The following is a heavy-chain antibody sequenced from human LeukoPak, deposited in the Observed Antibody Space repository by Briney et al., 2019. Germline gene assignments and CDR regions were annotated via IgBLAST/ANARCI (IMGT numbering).Heavy chain of an antibody. J-gene: IGHJ6*04. CDR3: AELGITMIGGV. D-gene: IGHD3-10*02. Sequence: GGSLRLSCAASGFAFSSYGMNWVRQAPGKGLEWVSYISSSGSTIYYADSVKGRFTISRDNAKNSLYLQMNSLRAEDTAVYYCAELGITMIGGVWGKGTTVTISS. V-gene: IGHV3-48*04. CDR2: ISSSGSTI. CDR1: GFAFSSYG.